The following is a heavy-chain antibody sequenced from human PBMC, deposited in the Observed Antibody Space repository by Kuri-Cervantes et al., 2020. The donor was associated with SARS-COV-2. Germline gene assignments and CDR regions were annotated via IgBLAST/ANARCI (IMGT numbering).Heavy chain of an antibody. CDR1: GFTVSSNE. V-gene: IGHV3-38-3*01. J-gene: IGHJ4*02. D-gene: IGHD1-26*01. CDR3: ASGCGSYYGGDY. Sequence: ESLKISCAASGFTVSSNEMSWVRQAPGKGLEWVSSISGGSTYYADSRKGRFTISRDNSKNTLHLQMNSLRAEDTAVYYCASGCGSYYGGDYWGQGTLVTVSS. CDR2: ISGGST.